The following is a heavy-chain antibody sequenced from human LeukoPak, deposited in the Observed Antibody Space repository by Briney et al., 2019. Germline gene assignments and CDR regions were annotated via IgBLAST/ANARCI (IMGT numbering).Heavy chain of an antibody. CDR2: ISWNSGSI. D-gene: IGHD3-10*01. CDR1: GFTFDDYA. V-gene: IGHV3-9*01. J-gene: IGHJ4*02. Sequence: GRSLRLSCAASGFTFDDYAMHWVRQAPGKGLEWVSGISWNSGSIGYADSVKGRFTISRDNAKNSLYLQVNSLRAEDTALYYCAKEPGEFGEPWGQGTLVTVSS. CDR3: AKEPGEFGEP.